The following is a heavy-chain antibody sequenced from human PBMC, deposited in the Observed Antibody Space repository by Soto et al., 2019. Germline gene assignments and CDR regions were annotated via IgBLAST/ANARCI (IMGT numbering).Heavy chain of an antibody. Sequence: GGSLRLSCAASGFTFTSHWMHWFRQAPGKGLEWVSVIYTDGSNINYADSVKGRFTISRDNSKNTLYLQMNSLRAEDTAVYYCARDPPDDSSGYYSLDYWGQGTLVTVSS. D-gene: IGHD3-22*01. CDR2: IYTDGSNI. CDR1: GFTFTSHW. V-gene: IGHV3-74*01. J-gene: IGHJ4*02. CDR3: ARDPPDDSSGYYSLDY.